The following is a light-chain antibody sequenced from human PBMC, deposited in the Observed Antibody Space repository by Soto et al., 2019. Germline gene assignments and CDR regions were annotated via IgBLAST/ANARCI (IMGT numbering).Light chain of an antibody. Sequence: QSVLTQPASVSGSPGQSITISCTGTSSDGGSYNLVSWYQQHPGKAPKLMIYEVSKRPSGVSNRFSGSKSGNTASLTISGLQAEDEADYYCCSYAGSSTVFGGGTKLTVL. CDR1: SSDGGSYNL. CDR3: CSYAGSSTV. CDR2: EVS. J-gene: IGLJ2*01. V-gene: IGLV2-23*02.